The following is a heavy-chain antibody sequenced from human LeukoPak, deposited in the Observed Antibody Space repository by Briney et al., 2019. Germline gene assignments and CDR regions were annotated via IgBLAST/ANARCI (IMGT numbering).Heavy chain of an antibody. CDR1: VYTFTSYY. Sequence: ASVTVSCKSSVYTFTSYYMHWVRQAPGQGLEWMGWINPNSGGTNYAQTFHGSVTITRDTSISTAYMELSRLRSDDTAVYYCARVCPYSSGWYGGFDYWGQGTLVTVSS. J-gene: IGHJ4*02. CDR2: INPNSGGT. D-gene: IGHD6-19*01. V-gene: IGHV1-2*02. CDR3: ARVCPYSSGWYGGFDY.